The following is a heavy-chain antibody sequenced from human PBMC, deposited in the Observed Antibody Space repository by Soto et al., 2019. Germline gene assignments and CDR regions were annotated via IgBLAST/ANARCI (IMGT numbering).Heavy chain of an antibody. D-gene: IGHD3-22*01. CDR1: GYTFTSYA. CDR2: INAGNGNT. J-gene: IGHJ4*02. V-gene: IGHV1-3*01. Sequence: ASVKVSCKASGYTFTSYAMHWVRQAPGQRLEWMGWINAGNGNTKYSPNFQGRVTITKDTSASTVYMELSSLRSEDTAVYFCTRDYYDSSGYYPKFDYWGQGTLVTVSS. CDR3: TRDYYDSSGYYPKFDY.